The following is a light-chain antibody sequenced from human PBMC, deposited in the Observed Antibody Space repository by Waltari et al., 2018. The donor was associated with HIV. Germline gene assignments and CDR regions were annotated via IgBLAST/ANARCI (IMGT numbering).Light chain of an antibody. CDR3: HQYYSFPWT. Sequence: ISMTQWPPLISASAGDRLTINCRLNQRVSNYLVWLQHKPGKAPDAILYAASTLQSGVPSRFSGSGSGTDFTLTINNLQSEDFATYYCHQYYSFPWTFGQGTRVEIK. CDR1: QRVSNY. J-gene: IGKJ1*01. V-gene: IGKV1D-8*01. CDR2: AAS.